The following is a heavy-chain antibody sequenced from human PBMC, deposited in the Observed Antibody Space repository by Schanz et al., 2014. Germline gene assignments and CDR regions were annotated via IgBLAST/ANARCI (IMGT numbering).Heavy chain of an antibody. CDR1: GGTFASYT. CDR3: GEYGSDSYTDP. V-gene: IGHV1-69*02. Sequence: QVPLVQSGAEVKKPGSSVKVSCPASGGTFASYTLNWMRQARGQGPEVVGRIVPLVNVTLYTHKFRDRVTITADTSTGTAYMELKNLRSEDTAVYYCGEYGSDSYTDPWGQGTLVTVSS. D-gene: IGHD3-10*01. J-gene: IGHJ5*02. CDR2: IVPLVNVT.